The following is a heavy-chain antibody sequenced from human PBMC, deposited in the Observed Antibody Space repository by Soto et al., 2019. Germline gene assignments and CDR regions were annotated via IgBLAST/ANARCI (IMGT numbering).Heavy chain of an antibody. V-gene: IGHV1-2*02. J-gene: IGHJ5*02. CDR1: GYPFTDHY. Sequence: QVQLVQSGAEVKKPGASVKVSCKASGYPFTDHYMHWVRQAPGQGLEWMGWIHPNSGGTKSAQKFQGRVTMTRDKSISKAYMELSRLRSDDTAVYFCARLSDSSTFYYDPWGPGTLITVSS. CDR2: IHPNSGGT. CDR3: ARLSDSSTFYYDP. D-gene: IGHD3-22*01.